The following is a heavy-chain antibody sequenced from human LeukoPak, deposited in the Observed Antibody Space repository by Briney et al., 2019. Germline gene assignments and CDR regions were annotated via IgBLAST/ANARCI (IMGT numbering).Heavy chain of an antibody. Sequence: GGSLRLSCVASGFAFSSYWMSWVRQAPGKGLEGVANIKQDGGEKYYVDSVKGRFTISRDNAKNSLFLQMNSLRVEDTAVYYCAKSIGGDPRTPFDIWGQGTMVTVSS. J-gene: IGHJ3*02. CDR1: GFAFSSYW. V-gene: IGHV3-7*01. CDR2: IKQDGGEK. D-gene: IGHD3-16*01. CDR3: AKSIGGDPRTPFDI.